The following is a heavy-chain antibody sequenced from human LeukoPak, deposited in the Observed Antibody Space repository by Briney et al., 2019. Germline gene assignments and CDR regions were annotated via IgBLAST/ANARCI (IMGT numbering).Heavy chain of an antibody. CDR3: ARVDPSGSYTSDAFDI. CDR1: GYTFTSYY. D-gene: IGHD1-26*01. J-gene: IGHJ3*02. CDR2: MNPNSGNT. V-gene: IGHV1-8*02. Sequence: ASVKVSCKASGYTFTSYYINWVRQATGHGLEWMGSMNPNSGNTGYAQKFQGRVTITRNTSISTAYMELSSLRSEDTAVYYCARVDPSGSYTSDAFDIWGQRKTVTVSS.